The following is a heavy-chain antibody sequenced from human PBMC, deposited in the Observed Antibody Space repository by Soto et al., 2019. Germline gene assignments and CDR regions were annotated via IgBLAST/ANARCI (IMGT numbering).Heavy chain of an antibody. CDR3: AAKWDYDFWSGYFRPNSYYYYGMDV. CDR1: GFTFTSSA. J-gene: IGHJ6*02. Sequence: SVKVSCKASGFTFTSSAVQWVRQARGRRLEWIGWIVVGSGNTNYAQKFQERVTITRDMSTSTAYMELSSLRSEDTAVYYCAAKWDYDFWSGYFRPNSYYYYGMDVWGQGTTVTVS. D-gene: IGHD3-3*01. V-gene: IGHV1-58*01. CDR2: IVVGSGNT.